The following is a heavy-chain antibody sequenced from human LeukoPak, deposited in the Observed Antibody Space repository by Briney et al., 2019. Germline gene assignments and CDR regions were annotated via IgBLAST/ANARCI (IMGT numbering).Heavy chain of an antibody. J-gene: IGHJ4*02. D-gene: IGHD6-13*01. CDR2: IFSGGTT. CDR1: GFTVSSDY. CDR3: TRGSIAAAGGADY. V-gene: IGHV3-53*01. Sequence: GGYLRLSCAASGFTVSSDYMTWVRPAPGKGLEWVSVIFSGGTTYYADSVKGRFTISRDNSKNTLYLQMNSLRAEDTAVYYCTRGSIAAAGGADYWGQGTLVTVSS.